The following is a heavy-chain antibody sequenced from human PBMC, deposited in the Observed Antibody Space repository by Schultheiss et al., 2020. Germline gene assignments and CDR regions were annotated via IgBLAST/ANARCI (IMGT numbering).Heavy chain of an antibody. CDR3: AKGITMNWFDP. D-gene: IGHD3-10*01. CDR2: ISYDGSNK. Sequence: GGSLRLSCAASGFTFSSYGMHWVRQAPGKGLEWVAVISYDGSNKYYADSVKGRFTISRDNSKNTLYLQMNSLRAEDTAVYYCAKGITMNWFDPWGQGTLVNVSS. V-gene: IGHV3-30*18. J-gene: IGHJ5*02. CDR1: GFTFSSYG.